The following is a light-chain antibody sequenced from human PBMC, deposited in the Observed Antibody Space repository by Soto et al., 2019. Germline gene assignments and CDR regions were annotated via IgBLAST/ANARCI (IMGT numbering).Light chain of an antibody. CDR2: KGT. J-gene: IGLJ1*01. CDR3: CSSAPESTYA. V-gene: IGLV2-23*01. CDR1: SSDVGAYNS. Sequence: QSALAQPASVSGSPGQSVTISCTGTSSDVGAYNSVSWYQQHPDKAPQLMIYKGTQRPSGVSNRFSGSTSGNAASLTISGLQAGEEADYFCCSSAPESTYAFGTGTKVTVL.